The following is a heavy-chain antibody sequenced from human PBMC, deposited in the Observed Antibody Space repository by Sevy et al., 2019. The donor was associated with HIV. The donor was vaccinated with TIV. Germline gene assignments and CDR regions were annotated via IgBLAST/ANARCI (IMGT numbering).Heavy chain of an antibody. Sequence: ASVKVSCKASGGTFSNYALRWVRQAPGQGLEWMGGIIPIFGTTNFAQTFQGRVTITADESTSTAYMELSSLRSADTAVYYCARTPLVRIPGATDLYFDNWGQGTLVTVSS. J-gene: IGHJ4*02. V-gene: IGHV1-69*13. CDR2: IIPIFGTT. CDR1: GGTFSNYA. CDR3: ARTPLVRIPGATDLYFDN. D-gene: IGHD2-2*01.